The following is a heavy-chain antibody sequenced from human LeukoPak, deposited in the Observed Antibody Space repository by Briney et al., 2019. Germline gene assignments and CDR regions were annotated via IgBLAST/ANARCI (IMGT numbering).Heavy chain of an antibody. V-gene: IGHV1-8*01. CDR1: GYTFTSYD. CDR2: MNPNSGNT. Sequence: ASVKVSCKASGYTFTSYDINWVRQATGQGLEWMGWMNPNSGNTGYAQKFQGRVTMTRNTSISTAYMELSSLRAEDTAVYYCAKPTVVKGERYYYHYYMDVWGKGTTVTITS. J-gene: IGHJ6*03. D-gene: IGHD4-23*01. CDR3: AKPTVVKGERYYYHYYMDV.